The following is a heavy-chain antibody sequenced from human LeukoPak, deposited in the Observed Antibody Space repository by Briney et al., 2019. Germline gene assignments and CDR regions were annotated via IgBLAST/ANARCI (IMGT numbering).Heavy chain of an antibody. V-gene: IGHV1-18*04. D-gene: IGHD6-13*01. CDR2: ISAYNGNT. Sequence: ASVKVSCKASGYTFTSYGISWVRQAPGQGLAWMGWISAYNGNTNYAQKLQGRVTMTTDTSTSTAYMELRSLRSDDTAVYYCARDPRGQQLVPLGMDVWGKGTTVTVSS. CDR3: ARDPRGQQLVPLGMDV. J-gene: IGHJ6*04. CDR1: GYTFTSYG.